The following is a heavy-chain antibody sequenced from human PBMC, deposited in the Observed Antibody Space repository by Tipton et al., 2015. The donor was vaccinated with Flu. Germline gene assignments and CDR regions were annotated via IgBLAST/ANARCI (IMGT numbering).Heavy chain of an antibody. J-gene: IGHJ6*01. CDR1: GFTLRSYA. D-gene: IGHD1-26*01. CDR2: ISGRDDHP. Sequence: SLRLSCAASGFTLRSYAMNWVRQAPGKGLEWVSFISGRDDHPYYADSMNGRVTVSRDNAKNSLFLQMNSPRVDDSAVYFCSSATSSGTYYGYPEGYFAMDVWGQGTTVTVSS. CDR3: SSATSSGTYYGYPEGYFAMDV. V-gene: IGHV3-21*01.